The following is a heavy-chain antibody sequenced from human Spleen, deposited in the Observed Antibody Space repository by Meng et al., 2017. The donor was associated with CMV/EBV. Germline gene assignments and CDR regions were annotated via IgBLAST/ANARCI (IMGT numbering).Heavy chain of an antibody. J-gene: IGHJ4*02. CDR1: GLTFSSYA. CDR2: ISSGSTYI. Sequence: GESLKISCAASGLTFSSYAMNWVRQAPGKGLEWVSSISSGSTYIYYADSVKGRFTISRDNAKNSLYLQMNSLRAEDTAVYYCARAITTGSYLFDYWGQGTLVTVSS. V-gene: IGHV3-21*01. D-gene: IGHD1-26*01. CDR3: ARAITTGSYLFDY.